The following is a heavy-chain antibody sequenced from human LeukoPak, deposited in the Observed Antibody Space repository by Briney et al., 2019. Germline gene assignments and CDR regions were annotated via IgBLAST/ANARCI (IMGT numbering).Heavy chain of an antibody. J-gene: IGHJ4*02. CDR1: GFTFSIYW. Sequence: GGSLRLSCAASGFTFSIYWMHWVRLAPGKGLVWVSRINSDGSSTTYADSVKGRFTVSRDNARNTLYLQMNSLRAEDTAVYYCARGWLFLDYWGQGTLVTVSS. V-gene: IGHV3-74*01. CDR2: INSDGSST. CDR3: ARGWLFLDY. D-gene: IGHD3-22*01.